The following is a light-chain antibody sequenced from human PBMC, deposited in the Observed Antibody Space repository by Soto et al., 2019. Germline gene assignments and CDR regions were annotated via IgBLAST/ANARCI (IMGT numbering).Light chain of an antibody. Sequence: QSALTQPPSASGSPGQSVTISCTGTSSDVGGYNYVSWYQQHPGKAPKLMIYEVSKRPSGVPDRFSGSKSGNTASLTVSGPQAGEGGDYYWRSYGGSKNHGVFGGGAKVPVL. V-gene: IGLV2-8*01. J-gene: IGLJ3*02. CDR2: EVS. CDR3: RSYGGSKNHGV. CDR1: SSDVGGYNY.